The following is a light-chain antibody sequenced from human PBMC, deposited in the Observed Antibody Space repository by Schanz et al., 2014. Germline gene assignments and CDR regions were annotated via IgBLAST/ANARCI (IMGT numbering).Light chain of an antibody. CDR1: SSDVGGYNY. Sequence: QSALTQPASVSGSPGQSITISCTGTSSDVGGYNYVSWYQQHPGKAPKLMIYEVSKRPSGVPDRFSGSKSGTSASLTITGLQAEDEADYYCATWDDSLLFGGGTKVTVL. J-gene: IGLJ3*02. CDR2: EVS. V-gene: IGLV2-14*01. CDR3: ATWDDSLL.